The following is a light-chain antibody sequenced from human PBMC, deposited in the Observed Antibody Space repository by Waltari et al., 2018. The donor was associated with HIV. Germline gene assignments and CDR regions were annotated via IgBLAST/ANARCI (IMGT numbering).Light chain of an antibody. CDR1: ELAIQR. CDR3: QSGGSGDTSVV. J-gene: IGLJ2*01. Sequence: SYELTQAPSVSVSPGQTARIAYSGDELAIQRVHWYQNQSSRAPVLGMQNDNERPIGIPERFSGSKSGKTVMLTISGIQAEDEADYFCQSGGSGDTSVVFGGGTKLTVL. CDR2: NDN. V-gene: IGLV3-25*03.